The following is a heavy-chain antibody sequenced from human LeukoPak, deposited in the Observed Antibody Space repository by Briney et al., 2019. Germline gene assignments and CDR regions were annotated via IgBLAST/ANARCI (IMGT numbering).Heavy chain of an antibody. CDR3: ARGVDILTGYYVRSYYFDY. CDR2: IYYSGST. J-gene: IGHJ4*02. V-gene: IGHV4-59*01. CDR1: GGSFSSYY. Sequence: PSETLSLTCAVYGGSFSSYYWSWIRQPPGRGLEWIGYIYYSGSTNYNPSLKSRVTISVDTSKNQFSLKLSSVTAADTAVYYCARGVDILTGYYVRSYYFDYWGQGTLVTVSS. D-gene: IGHD3-9*01.